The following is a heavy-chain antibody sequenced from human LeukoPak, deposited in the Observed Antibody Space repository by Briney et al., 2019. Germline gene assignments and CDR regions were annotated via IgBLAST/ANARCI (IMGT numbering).Heavy chain of an antibody. CDR1: GYTLTELS. CDR3: ARVYYDFWSGYYTGWFDP. CDR2: FDPEDGET. J-gene: IGHJ5*02. D-gene: IGHD3-3*01. V-gene: IGHV1-24*01. Sequence: ASVKVSCKVSGYTLTELSMHWVRQAPGKGLEWMGGFDPEDGETIYAQKLQGRVTMTTDTSASTAYMELRSLRSDDTAVYYCARVYYDFWSGYYTGWFDPWGQGTLVTVSS.